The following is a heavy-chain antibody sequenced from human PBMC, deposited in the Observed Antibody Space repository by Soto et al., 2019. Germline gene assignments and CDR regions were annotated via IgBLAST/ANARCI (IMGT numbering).Heavy chain of an antibody. CDR3: ARDSSGRHDY. V-gene: IGHV4-61*01. D-gene: IGHD3-22*01. CDR1: GGSVRSGSYY. J-gene: IGHJ4*02. Sequence: SETLSLTCSVSGGSVRSGSYYWTWIRQPPGKGLEWIGYIYQSGTTNYNASLKSRVTISIDTSKNQFFLKLNSVTAADTAVYYCARDSSGRHDYWGQGTLATVSS. CDR2: IYQSGTT.